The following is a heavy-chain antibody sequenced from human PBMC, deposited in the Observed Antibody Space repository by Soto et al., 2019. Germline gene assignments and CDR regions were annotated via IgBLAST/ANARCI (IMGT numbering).Heavy chain of an antibody. CDR2: IIPIFGTA. CDR3: ARVYDFWSGYYKDYYYYGMDV. V-gene: IGHV1-69*13. CDR1: GGTFSSYA. D-gene: IGHD3-3*01. Sequence: SVKVSCKASGGTFSSYAISWVRQAPGQGLEWMGGIIPIFGTANYAQKFQGRVTITADESTSTAYMELSSLRSEDTAVYYCARVYDFWSGYYKDYYYYGMDVWGQGTTVTV. J-gene: IGHJ6*02.